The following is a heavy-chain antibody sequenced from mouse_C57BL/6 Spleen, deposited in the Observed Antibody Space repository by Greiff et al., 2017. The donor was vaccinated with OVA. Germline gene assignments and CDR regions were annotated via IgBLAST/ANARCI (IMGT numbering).Heavy chain of an antibody. CDR2: IDPETGGT. Sequence: VKLVESGAELVRPGASVTLSCKASGYTFTDYEMHWVKQTPVHGLEWIGAIDPETGGTAYNQKFKGKAILTADKSSSTAYMELRSLTSEDSAVYYCTRKDYYGSSYAMDYWGQGTSVTVSS. J-gene: IGHJ4*01. CDR1: GYTFTDYE. V-gene: IGHV1-15*01. D-gene: IGHD1-1*01. CDR3: TRKDYYGSSYAMDY.